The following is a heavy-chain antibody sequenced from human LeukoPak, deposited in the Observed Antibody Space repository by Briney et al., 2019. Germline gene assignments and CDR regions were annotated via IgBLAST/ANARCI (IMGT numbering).Heavy chain of an antibody. V-gene: IGHV1-8*03. CDR3: ARAPSWGTTGYSYYYMDV. J-gene: IGHJ6*03. CDR1: GYTFTNYD. CDR2: MNPNSGNT. Sequence: GASVKVSCKASGYTFTNYDINWVRQATGQGLEWVGWMNPNSGNTGYAQKFQGRVTITRNTSRSTAYMEVSSLRSGDTAVYYCARAPSWGTTGYSYYYMDVWGKGTTVTVSS. D-gene: IGHD4-11*01.